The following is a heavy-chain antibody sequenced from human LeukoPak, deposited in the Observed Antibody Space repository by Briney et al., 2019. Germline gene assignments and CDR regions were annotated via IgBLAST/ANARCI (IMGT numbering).Heavy chain of an antibody. Sequence: PGGSLRLSCAASGFTFRSYSMNWVRQAPGKGLELVSVLYPGGSTYIADSVKGRFSISRDNSNNTLNLQMNSLRVEDTAVYYCARDRGGSYLQGYFLHWGQGSLVIVSS. D-gene: IGHD1-26*01. J-gene: IGHJ1*01. CDR2: LYPGGST. CDR1: GFTFRSYS. V-gene: IGHV3-66*01. CDR3: ARDRGGSYLQGYFLH.